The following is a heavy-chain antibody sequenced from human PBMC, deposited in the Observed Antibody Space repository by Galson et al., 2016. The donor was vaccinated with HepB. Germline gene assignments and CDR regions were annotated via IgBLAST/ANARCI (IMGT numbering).Heavy chain of an antibody. V-gene: IGHV4-34*01. J-gene: IGHJ6*02. CDR1: GGSFSNYY. Sequence: LSLTCAVYGGSFSNYYWSWIRQPPGKGLEWIGKINHRGSTNYNPSLESRVTISVDTSKNQFSLRLSSVTAADTAVYYCARRTRYNWNYGSFYYGMDVWGQGTTVTVSS. CDR2: INHRGST. CDR3: ARRTRYNWNYGSFYYGMDV. D-gene: IGHD1-7*01.